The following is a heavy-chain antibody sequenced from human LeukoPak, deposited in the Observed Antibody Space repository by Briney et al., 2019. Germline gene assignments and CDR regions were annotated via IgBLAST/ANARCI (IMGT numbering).Heavy chain of an antibody. V-gene: IGHV3-48*01. CDR3: ARRVVGVTPYYFDY. D-gene: IGHD1-26*01. J-gene: IGHJ4*02. Sequence: PGGSLRLSCATSGFTFSSYSMNWVRQAPGKGLEWVSYISSSGSTIYYADSVKGRFTISRDNAKNSLYLQMNSLGAEDTAVYYCARRVVGVTPYYFDYWGQGTLVTVSS. CDR2: ISSSGSTI. CDR1: GFTFSSYS.